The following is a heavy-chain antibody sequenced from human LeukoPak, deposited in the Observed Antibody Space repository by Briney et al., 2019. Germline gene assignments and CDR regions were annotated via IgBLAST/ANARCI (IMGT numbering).Heavy chain of an antibody. CDR2: INHSGST. V-gene: IGHV4-34*01. D-gene: IGHD4-17*01. CDR3: ARGRGRWVTTGWFDP. J-gene: IGHJ5*02. CDR1: GGSFSGYY. Sequence: SETLSLTCAVYGGSFSGYYWSWIRQPPEKGLEWIGEINHSGSTNYNPPLKSRVTISVDTSENQFSLKLSSVTAADTAVYYCARGRGRWVTTGWFDPWGQGTLVTVSS.